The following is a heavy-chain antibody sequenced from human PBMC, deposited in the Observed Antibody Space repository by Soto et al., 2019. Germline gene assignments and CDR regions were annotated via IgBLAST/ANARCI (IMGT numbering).Heavy chain of an antibody. CDR3: AKGVAIAFMPYYFDY. Sequence: QVQLVESGGGVVQPGRSLRLSCAASGFTFSSYGMHWVRQAPGKGLEWVAVISYDGSNKYYADSVKGRFTISRDNSKNTLYLQMNSLRAEDTAVYYCAKGVAIAFMPYYFDYWGQGTLVTVSS. D-gene: IGHD3-3*02. CDR2: ISYDGSNK. CDR1: GFTFSSYG. V-gene: IGHV3-30*18. J-gene: IGHJ4*02.